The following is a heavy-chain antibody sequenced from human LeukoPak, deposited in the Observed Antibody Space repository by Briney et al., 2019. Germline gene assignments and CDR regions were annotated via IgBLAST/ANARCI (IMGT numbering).Heavy chain of an antibody. CDR2: IIPIFGTA. CDR1: GGTFSSYA. V-gene: IGHV1-69*01. Sequence: GASVKVSCKASGGTFSSYAISWARQAPGQGLEWTGGIIPIFGTANYAQKFQGRVTITADESTSTAYMELSSLRSEDTAVYYCARGYSSGWLMDNWFDPWGQGTLVTVSS. D-gene: IGHD6-19*01. J-gene: IGHJ5*02. CDR3: ARGYSSGWLMDNWFDP.